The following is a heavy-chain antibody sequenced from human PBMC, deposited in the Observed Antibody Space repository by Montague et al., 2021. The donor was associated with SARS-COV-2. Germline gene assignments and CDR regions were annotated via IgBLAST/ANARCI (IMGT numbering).Heavy chain of an antibody. CDR2: TYYRSKWYH. CDR3: ARTTTRMLYPENAFDI. CDR1: GDSVSSNTAT. D-gene: IGHD2-15*01. V-gene: IGHV6-1*01. Sequence: YAISGDSVSSNTATWNWIRQSPSRGLEWLGRTYYRSKWYHDYAISLKSRITINPDTSKNQFSLQLSSVAPVDTAVFYCARTTTRMLYPENAFDIWGQGTMVTVSS. J-gene: IGHJ3*02.